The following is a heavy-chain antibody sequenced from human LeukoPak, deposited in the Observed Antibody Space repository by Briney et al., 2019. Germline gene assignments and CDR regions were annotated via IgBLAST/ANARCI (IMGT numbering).Heavy chain of an antibody. CDR1: GDSISGADYF. D-gene: IGHD3-22*01. CDR2: IQSSGST. V-gene: IGHV4-30-4*02. Sequence: SETLSLTCTVSGDSISGADYFWSWIRQSSGKGLEWIGYIQSSGSTYYNPSLKSRVTISVDTSKNQFSLKLSSVTAADTAVYYCARGWVYYYDSSGYYGFRNAFDIWGQGTMVTVSS. CDR3: ARGWVYYYDSSGYYGFRNAFDI. J-gene: IGHJ3*02.